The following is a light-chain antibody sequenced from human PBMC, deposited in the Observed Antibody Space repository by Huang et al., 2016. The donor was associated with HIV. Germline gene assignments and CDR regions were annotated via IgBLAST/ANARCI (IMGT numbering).Light chain of an antibody. CDR1: QSVLYSSNTKNY. J-gene: IGKJ3*01. Sequence: DIVMTQSPDSLAVSLGERATINCKYSQSVLYSSNTKNYLAWYQQKPGQPPKLLIYWASTRESGVPDRVSGSGSGTDFTLTISSLQAEDVAVYYCQQYYSTPPVTFGPGTKVDIK. CDR3: QQYYSTPPVT. V-gene: IGKV4-1*01. CDR2: WAS.